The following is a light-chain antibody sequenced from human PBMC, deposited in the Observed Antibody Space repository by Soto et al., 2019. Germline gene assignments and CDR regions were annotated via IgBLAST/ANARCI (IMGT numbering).Light chain of an antibody. CDR3: SSYTSSSTPYV. Sequence: QSALPQPASVAGSPGQSITISCTGTSSDVGGYNYVSWYQQHPVKAPKLMIYDVTNRPSGVSDRFSGSKSGNTASQTISGLQAEDEADYYCSSYTSSSTPYVFGTGTKVTVL. J-gene: IGLJ1*01. CDR1: SSDVGGYNY. CDR2: DVT. V-gene: IGLV2-14*01.